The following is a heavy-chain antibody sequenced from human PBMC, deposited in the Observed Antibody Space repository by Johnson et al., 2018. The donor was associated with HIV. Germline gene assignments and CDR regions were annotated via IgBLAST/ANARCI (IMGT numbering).Heavy chain of an antibody. V-gene: IGHV3-15*01. Sequence: VQLVESGGGLVKPGGSLRLSCEASGFTFSDAWMSWVRQAPGKGLEWVGRIKSKTDGGTTDYAAPVKGRFTISRDDSKNTLYLQMNSLKTEDTAVYYCTTGRGQRWLQLCAFDIWGQGTMVTVSS. CDR2: IKSKTDGGTT. CDR3: TTGRGQRWLQLCAFDI. J-gene: IGHJ3*02. D-gene: IGHD5-24*01. CDR1: GFTFSDAW.